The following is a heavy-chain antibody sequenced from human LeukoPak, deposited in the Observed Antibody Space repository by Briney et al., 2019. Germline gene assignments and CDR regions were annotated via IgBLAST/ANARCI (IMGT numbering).Heavy chain of an antibody. CDR1: GFTFSSYE. Sequence: GGSLRLSCAASGFTFSSYEMNWVRQAPGKGLEWVSYISSSGSTIYYADSVKGRFTISRDNSKNTLYLQMNSLRAEDTAVYYCAKMYSGWDEYYFDYWGQGTLVTVSS. CDR2: ISSSGSTI. V-gene: IGHV3-48*03. D-gene: IGHD6-19*01. CDR3: AKMYSGWDEYYFDY. J-gene: IGHJ4*02.